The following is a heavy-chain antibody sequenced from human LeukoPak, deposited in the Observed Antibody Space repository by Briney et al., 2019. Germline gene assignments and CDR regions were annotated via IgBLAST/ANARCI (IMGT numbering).Heavy chain of an antibody. CDR2: ISGSGSTI. CDR1: GFTFSSYE. V-gene: IGHV3-48*03. Sequence: GGSLRLSCAASGFTFSSYEMNWVRQAPGKGLEWVSYISGSGSTIYHADSVKGRFTISRDNAKNSLHLQMNSLRAEDTAVYYCATANPTPRGINFDYWGQGTLVTVSS. J-gene: IGHJ4*02. D-gene: IGHD3-10*01. CDR3: ATANPTPRGINFDY.